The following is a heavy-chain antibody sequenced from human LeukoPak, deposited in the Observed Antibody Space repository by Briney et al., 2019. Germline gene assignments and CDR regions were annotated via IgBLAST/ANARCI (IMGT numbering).Heavy chain of an antibody. D-gene: IGHD2-21*02. Sequence: GGSLRLSCAASGFTFSSYSMNWVRQAPGKGLEWVSSISSSSSYIYYADSVKGRFTISRDNAKNSLYLQMNSLRADDTAVYYCAKSHHVTAIDYWGQGTLVTVSS. CDR3: AKSHHVTAIDY. CDR2: ISSSSSYI. CDR1: GFTFSSYS. J-gene: IGHJ4*02. V-gene: IGHV3-21*04.